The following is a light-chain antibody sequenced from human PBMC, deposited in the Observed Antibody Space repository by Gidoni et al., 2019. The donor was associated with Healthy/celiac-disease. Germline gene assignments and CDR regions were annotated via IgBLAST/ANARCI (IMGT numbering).Light chain of an antibody. J-gene: IGKJ4*01. Sequence: IVLPQSPATLSLSPGERATLSCRASQSVSSSYLAWYQQKPGQAPRLLIYGASSRATGIPDRFSGSGSGTDFTLTISRLEPEDFAVYYCQQYGSAPRTFGGGTKVEIK. CDR2: GAS. V-gene: IGKV3-20*01. CDR3: QQYGSAPRT. CDR1: QSVSSSY.